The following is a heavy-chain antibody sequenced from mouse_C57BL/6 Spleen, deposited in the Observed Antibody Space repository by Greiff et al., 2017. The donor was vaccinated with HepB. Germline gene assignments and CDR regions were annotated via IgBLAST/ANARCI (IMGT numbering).Heavy chain of an antibody. CDR3: TRPLSDFDY. J-gene: IGHJ2*01. D-gene: IGHD2-3*01. V-gene: IGHV1-15*01. CDR2: IDPETGGT. CDR1: GYTFTDYE. Sequence: QVQLQHSGAELVRPGASVTLSCKASGYTFTDYEMHWVKQTPVHGLEWIGAIDPETGGTAYNQKFKGKAILTADKSSSTAYMELRSLTSEDSAVYYCTRPLSDFDYWGQGTTLTVSS.